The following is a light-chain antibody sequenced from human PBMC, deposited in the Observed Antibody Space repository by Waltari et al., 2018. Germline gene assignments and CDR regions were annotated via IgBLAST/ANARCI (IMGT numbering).Light chain of an antibody. CDR2: GNS. V-gene: IGLV1-40*01. CDR1: SFNIGAGFD. J-gene: IGLJ2*01. CDR3: QSYDSSLTVLV. Sequence: QSVLTQPPSVSGAPGQRVTISCTGSSFNIGAGFDVHWYQQLPGTAPKVLIFGNSNRPSGDPDRFSGSKSGTSASLAITGLQAEDEADYYCQSYDSSLTVLVFGGGTKLTVL.